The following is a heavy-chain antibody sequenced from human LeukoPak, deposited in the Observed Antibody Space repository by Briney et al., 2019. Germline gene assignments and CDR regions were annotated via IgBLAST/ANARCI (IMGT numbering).Heavy chain of an antibody. V-gene: IGHV1-69*06. CDR2: IIPIFGTA. CDR1: GGTFSSYA. D-gene: IGHD6-13*01. CDR3: ARDTAGYSSSWSIDY. J-gene: IGHJ4*02. Sequence: ASVKVSCKASGGTFSSYAISWVRQAPGQGLEWMGGIIPIFGTANYAQKFQGRVTITADKSTSTAYMELSSLRSEDTVVYYCARDTAGYSSSWSIDYWGQGTLVTVSS.